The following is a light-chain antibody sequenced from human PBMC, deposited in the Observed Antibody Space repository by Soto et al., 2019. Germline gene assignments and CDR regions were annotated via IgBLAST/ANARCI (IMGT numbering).Light chain of an antibody. J-gene: IGKJ4*01. CDR2: GAS. Sequence: EIVMTQSPVTLSVSPGERATLSCRASQSVSTNLAWYQHKPGQAPRFLIYGASTRATGVPARFSGGGSGTEFTLTISSLQPEDSAVYYCQQYNDLLTFGGGTKVEIK. CDR1: QSVSTN. CDR3: QQYNDLLT. V-gene: IGKV3-15*01.